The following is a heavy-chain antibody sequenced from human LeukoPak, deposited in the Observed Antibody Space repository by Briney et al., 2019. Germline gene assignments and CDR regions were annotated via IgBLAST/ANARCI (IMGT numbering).Heavy chain of an antibody. Sequence: SVKVSCKASGGIFTSYAISWVRQAPGQGLKWMGGIIPIFGTANYAQKFQGRVTITADESTSTAYMELSSLRSEDTAVYYCVRDGDIVVVPAARGAFDIWGQGTMVTVSS. CDR2: IIPIFGTA. D-gene: IGHD2-2*01. CDR1: GGIFTSYA. V-gene: IGHV1-69*13. CDR3: VRDGDIVVVPAARGAFDI. J-gene: IGHJ3*02.